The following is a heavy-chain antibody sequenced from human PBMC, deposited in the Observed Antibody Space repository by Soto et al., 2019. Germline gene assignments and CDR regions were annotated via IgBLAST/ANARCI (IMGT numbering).Heavy chain of an antibody. CDR3: AGAIPNWNRRPWFDL. CDR2: ISSSGSTI. CDR1: GFTFSSYE. V-gene: IGHV3-48*03. J-gene: IGHJ5*02. Sequence: GGSLRLSCAASGFTFSSYEMSWVRQAPGKGLEWVSYISSSGSTIYYADSVKGRFTISRDNAKNSLYLQMNSLRAEDTAVYYCAGAIPNWNRRPWFDLWGQGTLVTVSS. D-gene: IGHD1-20*01.